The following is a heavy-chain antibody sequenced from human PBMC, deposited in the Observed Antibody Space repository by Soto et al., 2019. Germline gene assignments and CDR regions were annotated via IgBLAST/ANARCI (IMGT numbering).Heavy chain of an antibody. CDR1: GFTFSSYW. J-gene: IGHJ6*02. Sequence: GWSLRLSCAASGFTFSSYWMHWVRQAPGKGLVWVSRINSDGSSTSYADSVKGRFTISRDNAKNTLYLQMNSLRAEDTAVYYCARGYYDFWSGTRKGMDVWGQGTTVTVSS. V-gene: IGHV3-74*01. CDR3: ARGYYDFWSGTRKGMDV. D-gene: IGHD3-3*01. CDR2: INSDGSST.